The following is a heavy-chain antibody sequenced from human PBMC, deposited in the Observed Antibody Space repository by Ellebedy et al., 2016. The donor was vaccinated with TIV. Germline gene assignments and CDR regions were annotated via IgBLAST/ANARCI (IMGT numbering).Heavy chain of an antibody. D-gene: IGHD4-23*01. CDR1: GYTFTSYY. Sequence: AASVKVSCKASGYTFTSYYMHWVRQAPGQGLEWMGIINPSGGSTSYAQKFQGRVTMTRDTSTSTVYMELSSLRSEDTAVYYCARGAATVVTRHWYFDLWGRGTLVTVSS. V-gene: IGHV1-46*01. CDR3: ARGAATVVTRHWYFDL. J-gene: IGHJ2*01. CDR2: INPSGGST.